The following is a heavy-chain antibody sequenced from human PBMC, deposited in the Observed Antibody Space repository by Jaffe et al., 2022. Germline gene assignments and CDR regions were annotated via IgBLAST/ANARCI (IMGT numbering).Heavy chain of an antibody. CDR3: ARGNNWNALDY. D-gene: IGHD1-1*01. CDR1: GGSISSYY. Sequence: QVQLQESGPGLVKPSETLSLTCTVSGGSISSYYWSWIRQPPGKGLEWIGYIYYSGSTNYNPSLKSRVTISVDTSKNQFSLKLSSVTAADTAVYYCARGNNWNALDYWGQGTLVTVSS. J-gene: IGHJ4*02. V-gene: IGHV4-59*01. CDR2: IYYSGST.